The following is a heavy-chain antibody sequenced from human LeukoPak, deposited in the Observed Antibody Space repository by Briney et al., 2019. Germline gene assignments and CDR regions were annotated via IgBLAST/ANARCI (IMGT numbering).Heavy chain of an antibody. CDR2: ISGSGGST. CDR1: GFTFSSYA. CDR3: AKAGGKYQLLSNLDY. Sequence: GGSLRLSCAASGFTFSSYAMSWVRQAPGKGLEWVSAISGSGGSTYYADSVKGRFTISRDNSKNTLYLQMNSLRAEDTAVYYCAKAGGKYQLLSNLDYWGQGTLVTVSS. D-gene: IGHD2-2*01. J-gene: IGHJ4*02. V-gene: IGHV3-23*01.